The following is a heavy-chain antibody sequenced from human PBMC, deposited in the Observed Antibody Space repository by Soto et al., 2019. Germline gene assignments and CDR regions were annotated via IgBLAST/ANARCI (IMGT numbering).Heavy chain of an antibody. CDR3: ARVGDCSGGSCYYYYYGMDV. V-gene: IGHV4-59*01. CDR2: IYYSGST. J-gene: IGHJ6*02. CDR1: GASISSYY. D-gene: IGHD2-15*01. Sequence: ETLALAGPVSGASISSYYWSWIRQPPGKRLEWIGYIYYSGSTNYNPSLKSRVTISVDTSKNQFSLKLSSVTAADTAVYYCARVGDCSGGSCYYYYYGMDVWGQGTKVTVYS.